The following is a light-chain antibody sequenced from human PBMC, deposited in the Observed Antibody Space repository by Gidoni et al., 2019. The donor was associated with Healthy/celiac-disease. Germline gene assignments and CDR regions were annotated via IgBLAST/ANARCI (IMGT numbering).Light chain of an antibody. Sequence: EIVLTQSPAPLSLSPGERATLSCRASQSVSSYLAWYQQKPGQAPRLLIYDASNRATGIPARFSGSGSGTDSTLTISSLEPEDFAVYYCQQRSNWPLFGGGTKVEIK. J-gene: IGKJ4*01. CDR2: DAS. CDR3: QQRSNWPL. CDR1: QSVSSY. V-gene: IGKV3-11*01.